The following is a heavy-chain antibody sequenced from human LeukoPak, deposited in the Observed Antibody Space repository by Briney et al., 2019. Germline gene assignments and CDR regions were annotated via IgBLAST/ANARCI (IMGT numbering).Heavy chain of an antibody. D-gene: IGHD3-3*01. CDR1: GGSISSSSYY. J-gene: IGHJ3*02. Sequence: SETLSLTCTVSGGSISSSSYYWGWIRQPPGKGLEWIGSIYYSGSTYYNPSLKSRVTISVDTSKNQFSLKLSSVTAADTAVYYCARLTGLRFFDIWGQGTTVTVSS. V-gene: IGHV4-39*01. CDR2: IYYSGST. CDR3: ARLTGLRFFDI.